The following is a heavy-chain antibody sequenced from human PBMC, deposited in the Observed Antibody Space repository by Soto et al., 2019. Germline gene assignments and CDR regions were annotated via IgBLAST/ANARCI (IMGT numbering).Heavy chain of an antibody. J-gene: IGHJ4*02. CDR2: VIPMFPKA. V-gene: IGHV1-69*06. CDR3: ARCHSDSSGPGYLDS. CDR1: GGTFISDA. D-gene: IGHD3-22*01. Sequence: QVRLVQSEAEVKKAGSSVKVSCKASGGTFISDAVTWVRQAPGQGLEWMGGVIPMFPKANYAQKFQGRATITEDKSTSTVYMELQSLKSEDTALYYCARCHSDSSGPGYLDSWGQGTLVTVTS.